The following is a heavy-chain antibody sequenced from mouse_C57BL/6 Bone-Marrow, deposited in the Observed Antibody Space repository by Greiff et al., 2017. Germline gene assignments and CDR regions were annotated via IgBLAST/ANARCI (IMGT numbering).Heavy chain of an antibody. D-gene: IGHD3-2*01. Sequence: VQLQQPGAELVKPGASVKLSCKASGYTFTSYWMHWVKQRPGQGLEWIGIIHPNSGSTTSNEKFTGKTTLTVDKSSSTAYMQLSSLTSEASAVYYCPDSFYAMDYWGQGTSVTVSS. J-gene: IGHJ4*01. CDR1: GYTFTSYW. CDR2: IHPNSGST. CDR3: PDSFYAMDY. V-gene: IGHV1-64*01.